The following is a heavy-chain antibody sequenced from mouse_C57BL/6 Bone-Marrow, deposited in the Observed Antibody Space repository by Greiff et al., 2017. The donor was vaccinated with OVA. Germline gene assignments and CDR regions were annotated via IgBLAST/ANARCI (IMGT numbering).Heavy chain of an antibody. V-gene: IGHV5-4*01. CDR1: GFTFSSYA. J-gene: IGHJ4*01. D-gene: IGHD2-9*01. CDR2: ISDGGSYT. Sequence: EVKLMESGGGLVKPGGSLKLSCAASGFTFSSYAMSWVRQTPEKRLEWVATISDGGSYTYYPDNVKGRFTISRDNAKNNLYLQMSHLKSEDTAMYYCARDTLLWLRRSEDYYAMDYWGQGTSVTVSS. CDR3: ARDTLLWLRRSEDYYAMDY.